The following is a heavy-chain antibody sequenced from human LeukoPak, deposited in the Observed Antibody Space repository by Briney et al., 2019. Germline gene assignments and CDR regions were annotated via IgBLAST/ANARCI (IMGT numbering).Heavy chain of an antibody. Sequence: GGSLRLSCAASGFTVSSNYMSWVRQAPGKGLEWVSVIYSGGSTYYADSVKGRFTISRDNSKNTLYLQMNSLRAEDTAVYYCAKEEDYYDSSGYYYEWVYWGQGTLSPSPQ. J-gene: IGHJ4*02. D-gene: IGHD3-22*01. V-gene: IGHV3-66*02. CDR2: IYSGGST. CDR3: AKEEDYYDSSGYYYEWVY. CDR1: GFTVSSNY.